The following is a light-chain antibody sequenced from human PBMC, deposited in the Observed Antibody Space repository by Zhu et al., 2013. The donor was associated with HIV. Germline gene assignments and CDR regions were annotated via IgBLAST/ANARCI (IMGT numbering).Light chain of an antibody. CDR3: QQSYSTLYT. J-gene: IGKJ2*01. Sequence: DIQMTQSPSSLSASVGDRVTITCQASQDISNYLNWYQQKPGKAPELLISAASSLQSGSHQGSVALDLGQSTLFTITNLQPEDFGTYYCQQSYSTLYTFGQGTKLDMK. V-gene: IGKV1-39*01. CDR1: QDISNY. CDR2: AAS.